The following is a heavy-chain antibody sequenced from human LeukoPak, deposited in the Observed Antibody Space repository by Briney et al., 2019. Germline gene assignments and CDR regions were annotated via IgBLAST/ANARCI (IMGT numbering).Heavy chain of an antibody. Sequence: GGSLRLSCAASGFTFSSYSMNWVRQAPGKGLEWVSSISSSSSYIYYADSVKGRFTISRDNAKNSLYLQMNSLRAEDTAVYYCARRGYYGSGSYYPSFEYWGPGTLVTVSS. V-gene: IGHV3-21*04. D-gene: IGHD3-10*01. J-gene: IGHJ4*02. CDR2: ISSSSSYI. CDR3: ARRGYYGSGSYYPSFEY. CDR1: GFTFSSYS.